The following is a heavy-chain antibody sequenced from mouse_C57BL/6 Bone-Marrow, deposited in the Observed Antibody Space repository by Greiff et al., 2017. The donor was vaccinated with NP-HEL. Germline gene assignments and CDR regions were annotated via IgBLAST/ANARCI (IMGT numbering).Heavy chain of an antibody. CDR3: ARPYYSNYWYFDV. CDR2: INPYNGGT. D-gene: IGHD2-5*01. Sequence: EVQLQQSGPVLVKPGASVKMSCKASGYTFTDYYMNWVKQSHGKSLEWIGVINPYNGGTSYNQKFKGKATLTVDKSSSTAYMELNSLTSEDSAVYYCARPYYSNYWYFDVWGTGTTVTVSS. V-gene: IGHV1-19*01. CDR1: GYTFTDYY. J-gene: IGHJ1*03.